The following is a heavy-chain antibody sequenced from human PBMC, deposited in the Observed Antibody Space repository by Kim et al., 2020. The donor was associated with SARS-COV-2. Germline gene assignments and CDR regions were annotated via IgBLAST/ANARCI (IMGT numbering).Heavy chain of an antibody. J-gene: IGHJ4*02. D-gene: IGHD3-10*01. V-gene: IGHV3-23*01. Sequence: ADSVKGRLTISRDNSKNTLYLQMNSLRAEDTAVYYCAKGYSFGEDYFDYWGQGTLVTVSS. CDR3: AKGYSFGEDYFDY.